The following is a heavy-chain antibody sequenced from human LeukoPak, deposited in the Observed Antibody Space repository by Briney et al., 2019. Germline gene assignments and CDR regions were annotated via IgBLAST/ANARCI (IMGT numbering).Heavy chain of an antibody. Sequence: WGSLRLSCAASGFSFCDCGSSWLRQAPGKGLEWVSTITAGGGSTYYGDSVKGRFTISRDNSKNTLYLQLNSLRADDTAVYYCSKDLPCITMFGALHYWGQGALVTVS. CDR3: SKDLPCITMFGALHY. CDR1: GFSFCDCG. D-gene: IGHD3-3*01. CDR2: ITAGGGST. V-gene: IGHV3-23*01. J-gene: IGHJ4*02.